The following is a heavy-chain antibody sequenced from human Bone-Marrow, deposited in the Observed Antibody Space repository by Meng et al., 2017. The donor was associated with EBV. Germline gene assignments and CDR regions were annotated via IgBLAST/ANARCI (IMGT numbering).Heavy chain of an antibody. D-gene: IGHD1-26*01. V-gene: IGHV3-11*01. CDR1: GFTFSDYY. CDR2: ISSSGSTI. J-gene: IGHJ4*02. CDR3: ANEGGELKG. Sequence: GRRGGAGGGLVKPGGSLGLSCAAYGFTFSDYYMGGIRQAPGKGLEWVSYISSSGSTIYYADSVKGRFTISRDNAKNSLYLQMNSLRAEDTAVYYCANEGGELKGWGQGTLVTVSS.